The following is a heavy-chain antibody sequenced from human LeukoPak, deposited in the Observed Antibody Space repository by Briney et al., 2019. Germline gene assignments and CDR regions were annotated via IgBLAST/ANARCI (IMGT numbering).Heavy chain of an antibody. D-gene: IGHD2-21*02. Sequence: ASVKVSCKTSGCTFTGYYVHWVRQAPGQGLEWMGRINPNSGDTNYAQKFQGRVTMTGDTSISTAYMELSRLRSDDTAVYYCARDYCGGGCFPDYWGQGTLVTVSS. J-gene: IGHJ4*02. CDR1: GCTFTGYY. CDR2: INPNSGDT. V-gene: IGHV1-2*06. CDR3: ARDYCGGGCFPDY.